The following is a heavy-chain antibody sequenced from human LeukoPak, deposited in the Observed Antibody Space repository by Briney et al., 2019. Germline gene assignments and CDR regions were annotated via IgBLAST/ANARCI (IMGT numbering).Heavy chain of an antibody. CDR2: ISSSSTYI. CDR1: GFTFSNYI. V-gene: IGHV3-21*01. CDR3: ARGRGRDSDY. D-gene: IGHD3-10*01. J-gene: IGHJ4*02. Sequence: GGSLRLSCAASGFTFSNYIMNWVRQAPGKGLEWVSSISSSSTYIYYADSVKGRFTISRDNAKDSLYLQMNSLRAEDTAVYYCARGRGRDSDYWGQGTLVTVSS.